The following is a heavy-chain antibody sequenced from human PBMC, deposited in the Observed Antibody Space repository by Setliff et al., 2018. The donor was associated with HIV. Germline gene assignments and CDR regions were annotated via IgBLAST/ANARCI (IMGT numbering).Heavy chain of an antibody. D-gene: IGHD3-10*01. V-gene: IGHV1-18*01. Sequence: PAASVKVSCKTSGYTFINYGFIWVRQAPGEGLEWMGWIGAIDGITNYALNLRERITLTTETSTSTAYMELRSLTSDDTAIYYCARAFRYGSGSPVDFWGQGTLVTVSS. CDR1: GYTFINYG. CDR2: IGAIDGIT. J-gene: IGHJ4*02. CDR3: ARAFRYGSGSPVDF.